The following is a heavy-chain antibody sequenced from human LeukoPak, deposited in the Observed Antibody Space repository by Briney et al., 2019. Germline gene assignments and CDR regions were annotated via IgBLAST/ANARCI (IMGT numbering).Heavy chain of an antibody. CDR3: ARDPSGWYYFDY. CDR1: TFIFSNYW. D-gene: IGHD6-19*01. J-gene: IGHJ4*02. CDR2: IKQDGSEK. V-gene: IGHV3-7*01. Sequence: QSGGSLRLSCAASTFIFSNYWMGWVRQAPGKGLEWVANIKQDGSEKYYVDSVKGRFTISRDNAKNSLYLQMNSLRAENTAVYYCARDPSGWYYFDYWGQGTLVTVSS.